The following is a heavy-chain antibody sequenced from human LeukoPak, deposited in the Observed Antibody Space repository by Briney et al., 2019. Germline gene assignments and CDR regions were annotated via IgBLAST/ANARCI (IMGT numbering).Heavy chain of an antibody. CDR1: GYSFSHYW. V-gene: IGHV5-51*01. CDR2: IYPGDSET. Sequence: GESLKISCKASGYSFSHYWIGWVRQMPGKGLEWMGSIYPGDSETRYRPAFQGQVTISADKSITTAYLQWSSLKASDTAMYYCARLYAGGPADVWGQGTLVTVSS. J-gene: IGHJ3*01. CDR3: ARLYAGGPADV. D-gene: IGHD2/OR15-2a*01.